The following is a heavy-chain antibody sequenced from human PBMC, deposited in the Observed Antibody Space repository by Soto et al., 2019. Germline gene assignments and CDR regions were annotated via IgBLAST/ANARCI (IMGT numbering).Heavy chain of an antibody. J-gene: IGHJ4*02. Sequence: PGGSLRLSCVGSGFTFSDSVMAWVRQAPGKGLEWLSVMSGDGRTRYALSVTGRLTISRDNSKNILYLQMRSLRAEDAAAYYCVKWHTSNFDSLPFTGFDFWGQGTQVNVSX. D-gene: IGHD3-22*01. CDR1: GFTFSDSV. V-gene: IGHV3-23*01. CDR2: MSGDGRT. CDR3: VKWHTSNFDSLPFTGFDF.